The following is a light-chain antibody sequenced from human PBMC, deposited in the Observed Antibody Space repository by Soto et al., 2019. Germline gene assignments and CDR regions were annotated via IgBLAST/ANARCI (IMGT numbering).Light chain of an antibody. CDR1: QSISSW. J-gene: IGKJ1*01. CDR2: DAS. Sequence: DIQMTQSPSTLSASVGDRVTINCRASQSISSWLAWYQKKPGKAHKLMIYDASSLESGVPSRFSGSVSGTEFTLTIRRLQPDDFATYYGQQYNSYSSWTFGQWTKVDIK. V-gene: IGKV1-5*01. CDR3: QQYNSYSSWT.